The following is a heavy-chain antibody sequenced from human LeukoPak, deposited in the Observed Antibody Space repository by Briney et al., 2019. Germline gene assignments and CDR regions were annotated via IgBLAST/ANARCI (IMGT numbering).Heavy chain of an antibody. CDR2: IKQDGSEK. Sequence: GRSLRLSCAVSGFTLSSYWMSWVRHAPGQGQGWVGNIKQDGSEKYYVDSVKSRFTISRDNAKNSLYLRMNSLRAEDTAVYYCAKDQWGVGATSFDYWGQGTLVTVSS. J-gene: IGHJ4*02. CDR1: GFTLSSYW. CDR3: AKDQWGVGATSFDY. D-gene: IGHD1-26*01. V-gene: IGHV3-7*01.